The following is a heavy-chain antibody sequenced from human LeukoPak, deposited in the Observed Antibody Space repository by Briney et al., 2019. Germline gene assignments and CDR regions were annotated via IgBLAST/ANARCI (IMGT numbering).Heavy chain of an antibody. CDR2: ISGSGGST. CDR3: AKDPDCGGDCYSTRDY. V-gene: IGHV3-23*01. CDR1: GFTFSSYA. Sequence: GGSLRLSCAASGFTFSSYAMSWVRQAPGKGLEWVSAISGSGGSTYYADSVKGRFTISRDNSKNTLYLQMNSLRAEDTAVYYCAKDPDCGGDCYSTRDYWGQGTLVTVSS. D-gene: IGHD2-21*02. J-gene: IGHJ4*02.